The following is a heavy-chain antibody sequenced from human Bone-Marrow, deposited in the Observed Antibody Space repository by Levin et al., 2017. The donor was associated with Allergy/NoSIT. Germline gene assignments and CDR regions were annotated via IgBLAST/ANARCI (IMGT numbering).Heavy chain of an antibody. Sequence: GESLKISCKTSGYTFISNDINWVRQAPGQGLEWMGWMNPNSGNRGYAHKFRGRVTMTRDTPISTAYMEMSSLTSEDTAVYYCARAMFGELLSHWGQGTLVTVSS. D-gene: IGHD3-10*02. J-gene: IGHJ4*02. V-gene: IGHV1-8*01. CDR1: GYTFISND. CDR2: MNPNSGNR. CDR3: ARAMFGELLSH.